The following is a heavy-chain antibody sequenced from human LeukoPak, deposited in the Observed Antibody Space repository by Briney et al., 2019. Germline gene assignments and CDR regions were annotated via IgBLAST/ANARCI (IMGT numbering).Heavy chain of an antibody. CDR3: ARDRSLVDGDYGVWFDA. J-gene: IGHJ5*02. CDR2: INYNSAST. Sequence: GGSLRLSCAASGFIFDDYGMNWVRHAPGKGLEWVSGINYNSASTVYAESVRGRFTISRDNSKNSLDLQMNRLTAEDTAVYYCARDRSLVDGDYGVWFDAWGQGSLVTVSS. D-gene: IGHD4-17*01. CDR1: GFIFDDYG. V-gene: IGHV3-20*04.